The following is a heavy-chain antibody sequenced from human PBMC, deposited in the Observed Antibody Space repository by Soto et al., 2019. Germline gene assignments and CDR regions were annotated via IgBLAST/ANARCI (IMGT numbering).Heavy chain of an antibody. CDR1: GGTFSSYA. J-gene: IGHJ5*02. Sequence: QVQLVQSGAEVKKPGSSVKVSCKASGGTFSSYAISWVRQAPGQGLEWMGGIIPIFGTANYAQKFQGRVTITADESTSTAYMELSRLRSEDTAVYYCARTASSDYDFWSGYPFDPWGQGTLVTVSS. CDR2: IIPIFGTA. CDR3: ARTASSDYDFWSGYPFDP. V-gene: IGHV1-69*01. D-gene: IGHD3-3*01.